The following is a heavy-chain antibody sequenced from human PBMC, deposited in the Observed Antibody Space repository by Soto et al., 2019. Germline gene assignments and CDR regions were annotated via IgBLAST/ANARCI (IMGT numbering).Heavy chain of an antibody. D-gene: IGHD6-13*01. CDR3: AKENGVSSRWIEFDY. CDR1: GFTFSSYA. J-gene: IGHJ4*02. CDR2: ISGSGGST. Sequence: EVQLLESGGGLVQPGGSLRLSCAASGFTFSSYAMSWVRQAPGKGLEWVSAISGSGGSTYYADSVKGRFTISRDNSKNTPYLQMNSRRAGDAAVYYCAKENGVSSRWIEFDYWGQGPLVTVSS. V-gene: IGHV3-23*01.